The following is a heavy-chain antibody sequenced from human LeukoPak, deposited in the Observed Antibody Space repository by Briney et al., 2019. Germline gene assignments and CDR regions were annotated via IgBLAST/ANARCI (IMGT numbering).Heavy chain of an antibody. CDR1: GGSISSSSYY. V-gene: IGHV4-39*01. J-gene: IGHJ2*01. Sequence: SETLSLTCTVSGGSISSSSYYWGWIRQPPGKGLEWIGSIYYSGSTYYNPSLKSRVTISVDTSKNQFSLKLSSVTAADTAEYYCARHLYYSASAFWYIDLWGRGTLVIVSP. CDR2: IYYSGST. CDR3: ARHLYYSASAFWYIDL. D-gene: IGHD3-10*01.